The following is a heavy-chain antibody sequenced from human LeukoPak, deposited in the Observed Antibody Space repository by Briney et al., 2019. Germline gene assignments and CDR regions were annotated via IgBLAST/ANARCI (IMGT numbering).Heavy chain of an antibody. V-gene: IGHV1-8*01. J-gene: IGHJ4*02. CDR1: GYTFTSCD. CDR2: MNPNSGNT. D-gene: IGHD6-19*01. Sequence: ASVKVSCKASGYTFTSCDINWVRQATGQGLEWMGWMNPNSGNTGYGQSFQGRITTTRDISIGTAYMELSNLTSEDTAIYYCTRGSSGRRDNWGQGTLVTVSA. CDR3: TRGSSGRRDN.